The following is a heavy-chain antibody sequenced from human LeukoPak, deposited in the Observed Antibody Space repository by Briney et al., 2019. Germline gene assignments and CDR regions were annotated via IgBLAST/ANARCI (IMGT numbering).Heavy chain of an antibody. CDR1: GFTFSSYS. D-gene: IGHD1-26*01. J-gene: IGHJ4*02. CDR2: ISSSSSTI. Sequence: GGSLRLSCAASGFTFSSYSMNWVRQAPGKGLEWVSYISSSSSTIYYADSVKGRFTISRDNAKNSLYLQMNSLRAEDTAVYYCAKDRELLIVSHLDYWGQGTLVTVSS. CDR3: AKDRELLIVSHLDY. V-gene: IGHV3-48*01.